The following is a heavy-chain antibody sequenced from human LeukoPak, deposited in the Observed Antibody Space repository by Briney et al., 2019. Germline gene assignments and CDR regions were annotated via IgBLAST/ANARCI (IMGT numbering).Heavy chain of an antibody. Sequence: PGGSLRLSCAASGSTLSNAWASWVRQAPGKGLEWVGHIKSKSDGETTNYAAPVKGRFTISRDDSKNTLYLHMNSLKNEDTAIYYCNTRMVRGNYFDYWGQGTLVTVSS. V-gene: IGHV3-15*01. CDR2: IKSKSDGETT. CDR1: GSTLSNAW. D-gene: IGHD3-10*01. J-gene: IGHJ4*02. CDR3: NTRMVRGNYFDY.